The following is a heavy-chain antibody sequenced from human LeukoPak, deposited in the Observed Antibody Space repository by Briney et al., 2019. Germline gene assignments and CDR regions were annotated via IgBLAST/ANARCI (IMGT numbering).Heavy chain of an antibody. D-gene: IGHD2-15*01. CDR2: ISSSSAYI. CDR3: ARCPNSGGTCTYWYFDL. CDR1: GFTFSNYN. V-gene: IGHV3-21*06. Sequence: PGGSLRLSCAASGFTFSNYNMHWVRQAPGKGLEWVSSISSSSAYILYADSMEGRFTISRGNAKNSLYLQVNSLRAEDTAVYYCARCPNSGGTCTYWYFDLWGRGALVTVSS. J-gene: IGHJ2*01.